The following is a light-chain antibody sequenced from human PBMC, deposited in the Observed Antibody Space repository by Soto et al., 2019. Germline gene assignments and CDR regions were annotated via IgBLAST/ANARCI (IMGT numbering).Light chain of an antibody. Sequence: SYELTQPPSVSVAPGQTARITCGGNNIGSKSVHWYQQKPGQAPVLGVYDDSARPSGIPERFSGSNSGNTATLTISRVEAGDEADYYCQVWDSSSDPFHVVFGGGTKLTVL. V-gene: IGLV3-21*02. CDR1: NIGSKS. J-gene: IGLJ2*01. CDR3: QVWDSSSDPFHVV. CDR2: DDS.